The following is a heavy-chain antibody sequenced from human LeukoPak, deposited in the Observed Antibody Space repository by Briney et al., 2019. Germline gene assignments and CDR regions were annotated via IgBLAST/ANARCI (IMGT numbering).Heavy chain of an antibody. D-gene: IGHD6-6*01. CDR3: ARDSSSYYFDY. J-gene: IGHJ4*02. V-gene: IGHV3-66*01. Sequence: GGSLRLSCAASGFTVTSNHMNWVRQAPGKGLEWVSIIYTGGTTHYADSLKDRFTISRDDSINTLYLQMDSLRAEDTAVYYCARDSSSYYFDYWGQGTLVTVSS. CDR1: GFTVTSNH. CDR2: IYTGGTT.